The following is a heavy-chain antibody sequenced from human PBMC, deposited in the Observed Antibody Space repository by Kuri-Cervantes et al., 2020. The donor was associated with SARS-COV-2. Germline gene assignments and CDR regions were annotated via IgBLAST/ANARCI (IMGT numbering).Heavy chain of an antibody. V-gene: IGHV1-69*04. CDR3: ARAPWGAARRYYYYYMDV. D-gene: IGHD6-6*01. CDR2: IIPILGIA. J-gene: IGHJ6*03. Sequence: SVKVSCKASGYTFTGYYMHWVRQAPGQGLEWMGRIIPILGIANYAQKFQGRVTITADKSTSTAYMELSSLRSEDTAVYYCARAPWGAARRYYYYYMDVWGKGTTVTVSS. CDR1: GYTFTGYY.